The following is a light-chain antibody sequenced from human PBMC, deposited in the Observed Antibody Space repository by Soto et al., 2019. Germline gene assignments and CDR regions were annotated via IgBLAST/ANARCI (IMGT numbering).Light chain of an antibody. CDR1: NIGSKH. J-gene: IGLJ2*01. CDR2: RDN. V-gene: IGLV3-9*01. CDR3: QVWASSTVV. Sequence: SYELTQPLSMSVALGQMAMITCGGNNIGSKHVHWYQQKPGQAPVLVIHRDNKRPSGIPERFSGSNSGNTATLTISRAQVGDEADYYCQVWASSTVVFGGGTKLTVL.